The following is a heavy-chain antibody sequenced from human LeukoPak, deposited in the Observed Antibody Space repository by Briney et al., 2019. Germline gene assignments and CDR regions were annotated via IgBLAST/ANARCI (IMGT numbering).Heavy chain of an antibody. CDR3: ARDLSGYYYSWQFDY. J-gene: IGHJ4*02. D-gene: IGHD1-26*01. Sequence: GGSLRLSCAASGFSFSNYGMHGVRQAPDKGLEWVAFIRFDGNSKYYAASVKGRFTVSRDNSKSTLYLQMNSLRPEDTAVYSCARDLSGYYYSWQFDYWGQGTLVTVSS. V-gene: IGHV3-30*02. CDR2: IRFDGNSK. CDR1: GFSFSNYG.